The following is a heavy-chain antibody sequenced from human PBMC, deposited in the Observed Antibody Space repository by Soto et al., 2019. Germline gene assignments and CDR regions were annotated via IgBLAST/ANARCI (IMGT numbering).Heavy chain of an antibody. D-gene: IGHD3-10*01. CDR2: ISAYNGNT. V-gene: IGHV1-18*01. J-gene: IGHJ4*02. CDR3: ARGRYYYGSGSYYTPPDLDY. CDR1: GYTFTSYG. Sequence: ASVKVSCKASGYTFTSYGISWVRQAPGQGLEWMGWISAYNGNTNYAQKLQGRVTMTTDTSTSTAYMELRSLRSDDTAVYYCARGRYYYGSGSYYTPPDLDYWGQGTLVTVSS.